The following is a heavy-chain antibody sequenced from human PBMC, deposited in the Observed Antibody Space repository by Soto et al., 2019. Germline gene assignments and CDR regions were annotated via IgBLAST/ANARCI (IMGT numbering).Heavy chain of an antibody. CDR3: AKGRDYHASSGGQYFDY. CDR1: GFTFSSYG. V-gene: IGHV3-30*18. Sequence: QVQLVESGGGVVQPGRSLRLSCAASGFTFSSYGMHWVRQAPGKGLEWVAVITYDGSNKYYADSVKGRFTISRDNSKNEEYLQMKSLRGEVTAVYYCAKGRDYHASSGGQYFDYWGQGTLVTVSS. D-gene: IGHD3-22*01. J-gene: IGHJ4*02. CDR2: ITYDGSNK.